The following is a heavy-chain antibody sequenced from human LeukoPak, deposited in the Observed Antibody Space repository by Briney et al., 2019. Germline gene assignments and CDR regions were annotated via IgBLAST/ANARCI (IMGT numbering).Heavy chain of an antibody. Sequence: GGSLRLSCAASGFTVSSNYMSWVRQAPGKGLEWVSVIYSGGSTYYADSMKGRFTISRDNSKNTLYLQMNSLRAEDTAVYYCARGGGGRYCSSTSCYGYWGQGTLVTVSS. CDR1: GFTVSSNY. J-gene: IGHJ4*02. V-gene: IGHV3-53*01. CDR3: ARGGGGRYCSSTSCYGY. D-gene: IGHD2-2*01. CDR2: IYSGGST.